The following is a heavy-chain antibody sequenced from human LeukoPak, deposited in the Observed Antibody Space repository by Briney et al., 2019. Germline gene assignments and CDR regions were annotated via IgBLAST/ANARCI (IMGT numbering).Heavy chain of an antibody. CDR3: ARTTEGGYTYDYFYYYYMDV. CDR2: IYTSGST. J-gene: IGHJ6*03. V-gene: IGHV4-61*02. Sequence: PSETLSLTCTVSGGSISSGSYYWSWIRQPAGKGLEWIGRIYTSGSTNYNPSLKSRVTISVDTSKNQFSLKLGSVTAADTAVYYCARTTEGGYTYDYFYYYYMDVWGKGTTVTISS. CDR1: GGSISSGSYY. D-gene: IGHD5-18*01.